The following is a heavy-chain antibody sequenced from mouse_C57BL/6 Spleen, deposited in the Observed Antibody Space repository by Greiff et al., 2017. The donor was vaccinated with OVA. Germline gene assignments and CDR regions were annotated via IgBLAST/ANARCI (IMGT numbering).Heavy chain of an antibody. CDR1: GYTFTDYY. J-gene: IGHJ2*01. D-gene: IGHD1-1*01. Sequence: QVQLQQSGAELVRPGASVKLSCKASGYTFTDYYINWVKQRPGQGLEWIARIYPGSGNTYYNEKFKGKATLTAEKSSSTAYMQLSSLTSEDSAVYFCARSYYYYGSSYAFFDYWGQGTTLTVSS. CDR3: ARSYYYYGSSYAFFDY. V-gene: IGHV1-76*01. CDR2: IYPGSGNT.